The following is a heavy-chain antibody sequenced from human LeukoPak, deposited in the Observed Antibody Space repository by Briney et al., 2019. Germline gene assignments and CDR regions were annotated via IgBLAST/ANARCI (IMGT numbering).Heavy chain of an antibody. CDR2: IYYSGST. Sequence: SETLSLTCTVSGDSFSSVTDYWAWIRQPPGKGLEWIGYIYYSGSTNYSPSLKSRVTISVDTSKNQFSLKLSSVTAADTAVYYCARSRGYGSGSYLFDPWGQGTLVTVSS. J-gene: IGHJ5*02. CDR3: ARSRGYGSGSYLFDP. CDR1: GDSFSSVTDY. V-gene: IGHV4-61*01. D-gene: IGHD3-10*01.